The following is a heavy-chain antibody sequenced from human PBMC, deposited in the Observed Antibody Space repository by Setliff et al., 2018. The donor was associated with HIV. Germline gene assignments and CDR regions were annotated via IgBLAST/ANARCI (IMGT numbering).Heavy chain of an antibody. Sequence: VSCKASGNSFHSYAFSWVRQAPGQGLEWMGGIIPLFGSANYAQKFQGRVTITADESTSTVYMEVSGLRFEDTAVYFCAKDGPTVIEGSYMDVWGKGTTVTVSS. CDR2: IIPLFGSA. CDR1: GNSFHSYA. D-gene: IGHD4-4*01. J-gene: IGHJ6*03. V-gene: IGHV1-69*01. CDR3: AKDGPTVIEGSYMDV.